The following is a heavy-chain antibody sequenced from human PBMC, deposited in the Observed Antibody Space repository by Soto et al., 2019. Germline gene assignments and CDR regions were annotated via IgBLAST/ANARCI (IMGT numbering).Heavy chain of an antibody. V-gene: IGHV1-8*01. D-gene: IGHD5-12*01. CDR1: GYTFTSYD. J-gene: IGHJ3*02. CDR2: MNPNSGNT. CDR3: ARAEYSGYLEDI. Sequence: ASVKVSCKASGYTFTSYDINWVRQATGQGLEWMGWMNPNSGNTGYAQKFQGRVTMTRNTSISTAYMELSSLRSEDTAVYYYARAEYSGYLEDIWGQGTMVTVSS.